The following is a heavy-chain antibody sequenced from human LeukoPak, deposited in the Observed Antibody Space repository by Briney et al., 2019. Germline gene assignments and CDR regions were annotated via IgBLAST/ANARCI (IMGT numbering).Heavy chain of an antibody. Sequence: GGSLRLSCAASGFTFSTYGMHWVRQAPGKGLEWLGRIKSKIDGGTTDYAAPVKGRFTISRDDSKNILYLEVNSLKTDDSGVYYCTTDKTVTTRHFDYWGQGTLVTVSS. CDR3: TTDKTVTTRHFDY. V-gene: IGHV3-15*01. CDR1: GFTFSTYG. D-gene: IGHD4-17*01. J-gene: IGHJ4*02. CDR2: IKSKIDGGTT.